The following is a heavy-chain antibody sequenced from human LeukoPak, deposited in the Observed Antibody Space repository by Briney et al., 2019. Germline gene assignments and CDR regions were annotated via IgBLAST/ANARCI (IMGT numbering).Heavy chain of an antibody. J-gene: IGHJ4*02. CDR1: GFIFTGYF. V-gene: IGHV3-69-1*02. Sequence: GGSLRLSCAACGFIFTGYFMSWVRQAPGKGLEWVSYISSSSPIYFADSVKGRFTISRDNAKNSLYLQMNSLRAEDTAVYYCARDRYGYFAPDYWGQGTLVTVSS. CDR2: ISSSSPI. D-gene: IGHD5-18*01. CDR3: ARDRYGYFAPDY.